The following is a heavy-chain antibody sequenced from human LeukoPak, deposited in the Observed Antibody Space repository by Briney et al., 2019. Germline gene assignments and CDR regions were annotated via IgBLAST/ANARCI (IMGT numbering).Heavy chain of an antibody. CDR3: AREKLAVAGTLDY. CDR1: GFTFSSYS. Sequence: GGSLRLSCAASGFTFSSYSMNWVRQAPGKGLEWVSSISSSSSDIYYADSVKGRFTISRDNAKNSLYLQMNSLRAEDTAVYYCAREKLAVAGTLDYWGQGTLVTVSS. D-gene: IGHD6-19*01. V-gene: IGHV3-21*01. J-gene: IGHJ4*02. CDR2: ISSSSSDI.